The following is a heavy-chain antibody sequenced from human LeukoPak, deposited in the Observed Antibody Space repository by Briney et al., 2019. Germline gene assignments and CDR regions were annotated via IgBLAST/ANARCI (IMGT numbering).Heavy chain of an antibody. CDR1: GFPLSDYW. Sequence: GGSLRLSCAASGFPLSDYWMSWVRQAPGKGLEWVANIKQDGGEIYYVDSVKGRFTISRDNAKNSLYLQMNSLTAEDTAVYYCARGGFSGYEDYWGQGTLVTVSS. CDR2: IKQDGGEI. D-gene: IGHD5-12*01. V-gene: IGHV3-7*01. J-gene: IGHJ4*02. CDR3: ARGGFSGYEDY.